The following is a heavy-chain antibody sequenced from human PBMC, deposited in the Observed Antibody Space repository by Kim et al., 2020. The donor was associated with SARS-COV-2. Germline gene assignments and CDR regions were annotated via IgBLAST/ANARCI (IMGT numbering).Heavy chain of an antibody. CDR2: IYYSGST. J-gene: IGHJ3*02. CDR3: ARHSHYYDSSGYYQAFDI. Sequence: SETLSLTCTVSGGSISSYYWSWIRKPPGKGLEWIGYIYYSGSTNYNPSLKSRVTISVDTSKNQFSLKLSSVTAADTAVYYCARHSHYYDSSGYYQAFDIWGQGTMVTVSS. CDR1: GGSISSYY. V-gene: IGHV4-59*08. D-gene: IGHD3-22*01.